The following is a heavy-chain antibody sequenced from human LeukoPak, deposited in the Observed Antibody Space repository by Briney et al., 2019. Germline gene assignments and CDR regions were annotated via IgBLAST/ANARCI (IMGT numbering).Heavy chain of an antibody. CDR3: AKDGRYSGYDFADS. Sequence: PGGSLSLSYAASGFTFHNFAMSWVRQAPGEGLEWVSNLTGRGQYTYYADSVKGRFTISRDNSENTLYLQMNSLRVEDTALYYCAKDGRYSGYDFADSWGQGTLVTVSS. CDR1: GFTFHNFA. J-gene: IGHJ4*02. CDR2: LTGRGQYT. D-gene: IGHD5-12*01. V-gene: IGHV3-23*01.